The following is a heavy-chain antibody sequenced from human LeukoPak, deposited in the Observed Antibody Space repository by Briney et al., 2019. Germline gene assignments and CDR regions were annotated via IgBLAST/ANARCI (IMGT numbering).Heavy chain of an antibody. CDR3: ARDLVTVTKGFDI. J-gene: IGHJ3*02. CDR1: DDSFNSHY. CDR2: ISYIGST. Sequence: SETLSLTCAVSDDSFNSHYWTWIRQPPGKGLEWIGYISYIGSTNYNPSLKSRVTISIDTSKNQFSLKLSSVTAADTAVYYCARDLVTVTKGFDIWGQGTMDSVSS. D-gene: IGHD4-17*01. V-gene: IGHV4-59*11.